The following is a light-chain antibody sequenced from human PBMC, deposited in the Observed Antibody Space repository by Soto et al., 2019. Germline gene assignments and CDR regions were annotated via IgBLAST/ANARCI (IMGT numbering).Light chain of an antibody. CDR1: QSVSRY. J-gene: IGKJ5*01. Sequence: EIVLTQSPATLALSPGERAPPSSRASQSVSRYLAWDQQKPGQAPRLLIYDASNRATGIPARFSGSGSGTDFTLTISSLEPEDFAVYYCQQRSNWPPITFGQGTRLEIK. V-gene: IGKV3-11*01. CDR2: DAS. CDR3: QQRSNWPPIT.